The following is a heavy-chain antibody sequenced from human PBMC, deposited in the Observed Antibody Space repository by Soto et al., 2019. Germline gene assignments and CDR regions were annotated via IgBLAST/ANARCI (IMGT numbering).Heavy chain of an antibody. CDR2: IWYDGSNK. V-gene: IGHV3-33*01. D-gene: IGHD3-22*01. J-gene: IGHJ6*02. CDR1: GFTFSSYG. Sequence: GGSLRLSCAASGFTFSSYGMHWVRQAPGKGLEWVAVIWYDGSNKYYADSVKGRFTISRDNSKNTLYLQMNSLRAEDTAVYYCARTPSRRDYDSSGYYRYYYYGMDVWGQGT. CDR3: ARTPSRRDYDSSGYYRYYYYGMDV.